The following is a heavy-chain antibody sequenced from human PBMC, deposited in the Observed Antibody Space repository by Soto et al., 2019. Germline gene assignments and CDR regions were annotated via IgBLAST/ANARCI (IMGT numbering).Heavy chain of an antibody. D-gene: IGHD3-22*01. J-gene: IGHJ6*02. CDR2: IWYDGSNK. V-gene: IGHV3-33*01. CDR1: GFTFSSYG. CDR3: ARDWYVSSLPRTSGGMDV. Sequence: QVQLVESGGGVVQPGRSLRLSCAASGFTFSSYGMHWVRQAPGKGLEWVAVIWYDGSNKYYADSVKGRFTISRDNSKNTLYLKMNSLRAEDRAVYYCARDWYVSSLPRTSGGMDVWGQGTTVTVSS.